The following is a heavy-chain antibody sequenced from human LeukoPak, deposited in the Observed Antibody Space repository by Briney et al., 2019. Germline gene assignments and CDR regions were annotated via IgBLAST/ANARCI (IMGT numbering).Heavy chain of an antibody. Sequence: GGSLRLSCAASGFTLSNHAMSLVRQPPGKGLEWVSGISGSGGDIHYAESVKGRFTISRDNSRNTLYLQMNSLRAEDTAVYYCAKLSPGVREEYWGQGSLVTVSS. J-gene: IGHJ4*02. V-gene: IGHV3-23*01. CDR1: GFTLSNHA. D-gene: IGHD1-26*01. CDR2: ISGSGGDI. CDR3: AKLSPGVREEY.